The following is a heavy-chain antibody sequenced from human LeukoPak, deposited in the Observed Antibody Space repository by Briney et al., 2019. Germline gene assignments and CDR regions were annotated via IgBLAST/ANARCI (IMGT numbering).Heavy chain of an antibody. CDR1: GFTFSSYS. CDR2: ISSTSSTI. CDR3: ASMINSGEQVADWFDP. D-gene: IGHD1/OR15-1a*01. J-gene: IGHJ5*02. V-gene: IGHV3-48*01. Sequence: GGSLRHSCAASGFTFSSYSMNWVRQAPGKGLEWVSYISSTSSTIYYADSVKGRFTVSRDNAKNSLYLHMNSLRAEDTAVYYCASMINSGEQVADWFDPWGQGTLVTVSS.